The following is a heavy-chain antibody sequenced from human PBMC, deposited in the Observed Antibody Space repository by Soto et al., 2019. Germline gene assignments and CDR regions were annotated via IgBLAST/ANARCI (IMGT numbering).Heavy chain of an antibody. Sequence: QVQLVESGGGVVQPGRSLRLSCAASGFNFSSYGMHWVRQAPGKGLEWVALIWYDGSNKNYADSVKGRFTISRDDSKNTLYLQMNSLRAEDTAVYYCARDAYLGSGSYAYWGQGTLVTVSS. V-gene: IGHV3-33*01. CDR2: IWYDGSNK. D-gene: IGHD3-10*01. J-gene: IGHJ4*02. CDR3: ARDAYLGSGSYAY. CDR1: GFNFSSYG.